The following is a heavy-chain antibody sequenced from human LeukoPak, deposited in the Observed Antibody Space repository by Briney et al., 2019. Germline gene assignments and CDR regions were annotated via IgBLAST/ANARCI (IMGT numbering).Heavy chain of an antibody. V-gene: IGHV4-59*01. D-gene: IGHD2-2*01. CDR3: ARHYCSSTSCSGAFDI. CDR2: IYYSGST. J-gene: IGHJ3*02. CDR1: GGSISSYY. Sequence: SETLSLTCTVSGGSISSYYWSWIRQPPGKGLEWIGYIYYSGSTNYNPSLKSRVTISVDTSKNQFSLKLSSVTAADTAVYYCARHYCSSTSCSGAFDIWGQGTMVTVSS.